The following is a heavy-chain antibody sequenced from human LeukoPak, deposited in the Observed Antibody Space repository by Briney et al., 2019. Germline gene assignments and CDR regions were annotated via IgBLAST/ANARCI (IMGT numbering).Heavy chain of an antibody. V-gene: IGHV3-23*01. D-gene: IGHD6-13*01. J-gene: IGHJ4*02. CDR2: ISGSGEST. CDR3: AKTRPLDSGSWSQGDY. Sequence: RAGGSLRLSCAASGFTFSSYAMSWVRQAPGKVLEWVSAISGSGESTYYGDSVKRRYTISRDNSKNTLSLQLNILRAEDTSVYYWAKTRPLDSGSWSQGDYWGQGTLVTASS. CDR1: GFTFSSYA.